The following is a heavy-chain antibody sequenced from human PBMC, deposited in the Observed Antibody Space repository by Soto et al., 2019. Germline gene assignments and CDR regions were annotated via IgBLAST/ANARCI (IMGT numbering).Heavy chain of an antibody. D-gene: IGHD3-10*01. CDR2: ISYDGSNK. CDR1: GFTFSSYG. Sequence: VQLVESGGGVVQPGRSLRLSCAASGFTFSSYGMHWVRQAPGKGLEWVAVISYDGSNKYYADSVKGRFTISRDNSKNTLYLQMNSLRAEDTAVYYCAKDYASGGVDYWGQGTLVTVSS. CDR3: AKDYASGGVDY. V-gene: IGHV3-30*18. J-gene: IGHJ4*02.